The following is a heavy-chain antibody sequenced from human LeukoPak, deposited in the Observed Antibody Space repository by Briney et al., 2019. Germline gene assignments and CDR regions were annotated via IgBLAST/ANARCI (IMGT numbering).Heavy chain of an antibody. CDR1: GYTLTELS. CDR3: ATGKLRFLEWLFEAGAFDI. D-gene: IGHD3-3*01. J-gene: IGHJ3*02. V-gene: IGHV1-24*01. CDR2: FDPEDGET. Sequence: ASVKVSCKVSGYTLTELSMHWVRQAPGKGLEWMGGFDPEDGETIYAQKFQGRVTMTEDTSTDTAYMELSSLRSEDTAVYYCATGKLRFLEWLFEAGAFDIWGQGTMVTVSS.